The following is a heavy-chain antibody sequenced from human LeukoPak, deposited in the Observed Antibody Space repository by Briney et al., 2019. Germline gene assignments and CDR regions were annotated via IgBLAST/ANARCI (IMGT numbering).Heavy chain of an antibody. CDR3: AKGGGYSSVGY. V-gene: IGHV3-23*01. Sequence: GGSLRLSCAASGFTFSSYAMSWVRQAPGKGLEWVSTISGTGSSTYYADSVKGRFTISRDNSKNTLYLQINSLRAEDTAVYYCAKGGGYSSVGYWGQGILATVSS. J-gene: IGHJ4*02. CDR2: ISGTGSST. CDR1: GFTFSSYA. D-gene: IGHD6-25*01.